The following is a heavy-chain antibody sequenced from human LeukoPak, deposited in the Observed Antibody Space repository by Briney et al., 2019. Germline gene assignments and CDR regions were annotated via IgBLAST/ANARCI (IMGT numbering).Heavy chain of an antibody. CDR1: GYTFTIYY. D-gene: IGHD3-16*01. J-gene: IGHJ5*01. CDR3: YRERGSYWSFHS. V-gene: IGHV1-46*01. CDR2: INRSGGST. Sequence: GASVKLSCNASGYTFTIYYMHWGRQAPGQGLEWMGIINRSGGSTSYAQKFHGRGTITMDTSTSTAYMSLRSLLSDDAATYYCYRERGSYWSFHSWGEGTLVPVS.